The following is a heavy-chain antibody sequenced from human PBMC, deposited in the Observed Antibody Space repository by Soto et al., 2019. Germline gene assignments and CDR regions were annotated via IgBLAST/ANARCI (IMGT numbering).Heavy chain of an antibody. V-gene: IGHV3-48*02. D-gene: IGHD3-22*01. J-gene: IGHJ4*02. CDR2: ISSSSSTI. CDR3: ARDYYDSSGYPDTADY. CDR1: GFTFSSYS. Sequence: PGGSLRLSCAASGFTFSSYSMNWVRQAPGKGLEWVSYISSSSSTIYYADSVKGRFTISRDNAKNSLYLQMNRLRDEDTAVYYCARDYYDSSGYPDTADYWGQGTLVTVSS.